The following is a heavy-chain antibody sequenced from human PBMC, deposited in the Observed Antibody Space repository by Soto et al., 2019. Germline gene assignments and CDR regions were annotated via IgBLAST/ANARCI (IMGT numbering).Heavy chain of an antibody. CDR2: INAGNGDT. Sequence: ASVKVSCKASRYSFTTYALHWVRQAPGQRLEWMGWINAGNGDTKYSEKFQGRVTITRDTSANTAYMELSSLRSEDTSVYYCARDPGTGAALRAYHFDYWGQGTLVTVSS. CDR3: ARDPGTGAALRAYHFDY. J-gene: IGHJ4*02. CDR1: RYSFTTYA. D-gene: IGHD1-1*01. V-gene: IGHV1-3*01.